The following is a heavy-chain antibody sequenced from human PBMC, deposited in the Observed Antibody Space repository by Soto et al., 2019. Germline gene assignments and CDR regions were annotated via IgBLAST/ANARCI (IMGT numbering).Heavy chain of an antibody. D-gene: IGHD5-18*01. CDR2: IYYSGST. Sequence: SETLCLTCPVSGDSLSSGGYYWSWTRQHPGKGLEWIGYIYYSGSTYYNPSLKSRVTISVDTSKNQFSLKLSSVTAADTAVYYCARASSTRGYSYGYWFDPWGQGTLVTVSS. V-gene: IGHV4-31*03. CDR1: GDSLSSGGYY. CDR3: ARASSTRGYSYGYWFDP. J-gene: IGHJ5*02.